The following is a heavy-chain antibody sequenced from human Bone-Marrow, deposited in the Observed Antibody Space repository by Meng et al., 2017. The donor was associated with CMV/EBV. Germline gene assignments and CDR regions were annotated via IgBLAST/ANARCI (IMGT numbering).Heavy chain of an antibody. D-gene: IGHD1-1*01. CDR3: ARVQTGFDAFDI. Sequence: SETLSLTCAVYGGSFSGYYWSWIRQPPGKGLEWIGEINHSGSTNYNPSLKSRVTISVDTSKNQFSLKLSSVTAADTAVYYCARVQTGFDAFDIWGQGTMVTVSS. CDR2: INHSGST. CDR1: GGSFSGYY. J-gene: IGHJ3*02. V-gene: IGHV4-34*01.